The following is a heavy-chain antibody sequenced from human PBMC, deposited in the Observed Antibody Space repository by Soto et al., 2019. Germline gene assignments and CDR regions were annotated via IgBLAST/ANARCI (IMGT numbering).Heavy chain of an antibody. Sequence: ASVKVSCKASGYTFTSYGISWVRQAPGQGLEWMGWIIAYNGNTNYAQKLQGRVTMTTDTSTSTAYMELRSLRSDDTAVYYCARVFGYYDFWSGYQSPDAFDIWGQGTMVTVSS. V-gene: IGHV1-18*01. D-gene: IGHD3-3*01. J-gene: IGHJ3*02. CDR3: ARVFGYYDFWSGYQSPDAFDI. CDR1: GYTFTSYG. CDR2: IIAYNGNT.